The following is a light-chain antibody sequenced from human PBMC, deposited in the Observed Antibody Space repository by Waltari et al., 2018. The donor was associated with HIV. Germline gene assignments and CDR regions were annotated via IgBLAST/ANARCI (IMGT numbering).Light chain of an antibody. J-gene: IGLJ1*01. CDR3: SSYTSSSPYA. CDR1: SSDVGGYNY. CDR2: DVS. Sequence: QSALTQPASVSGSPGQSTTISCPGTSSDVGGYNYVSWYQQHPGKAPKLMIYDVSNRPSGVSNRFSGSKSGNTASLTISGLQAEDEADYYCSSYTSSSPYAFGTGTKVTVL. V-gene: IGLV2-14*03.